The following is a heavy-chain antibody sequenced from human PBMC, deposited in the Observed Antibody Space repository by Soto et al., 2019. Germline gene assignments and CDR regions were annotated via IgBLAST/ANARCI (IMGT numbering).Heavy chain of an antibody. Sequence: ASVKVSCKASGYTFTGYYMHWVRQAPGQGLEWMGWINPNSGGTNYAQKFQGRVTMTGDTSISTAYMELSRLRSDDTAVYYCARDGRRVEMATINWFDPWGQGTLVTVSS. V-gene: IGHV1-2*02. CDR3: ARDGRRVEMATINWFDP. CDR2: INPNSGGT. D-gene: IGHD5-12*01. J-gene: IGHJ5*02. CDR1: GYTFTGYY.